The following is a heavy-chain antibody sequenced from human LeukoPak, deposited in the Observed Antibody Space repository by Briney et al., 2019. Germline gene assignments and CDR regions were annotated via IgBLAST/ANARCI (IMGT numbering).Heavy chain of an antibody. Sequence: SETLSLTCTVSGGSISSYFWTWIRQPAGKGLEWIGRIYSSETTNYNPSLKNRVTMSVGTSKNQFSVKMTSVTAADTAVYYCAREDSASGRGLGSWGQGTLVTVSS. CDR2: IYSSETT. V-gene: IGHV4-4*07. CDR3: AREDSASGRGLGS. J-gene: IGHJ5*02. CDR1: GGSISSYF. D-gene: IGHD3-10*01.